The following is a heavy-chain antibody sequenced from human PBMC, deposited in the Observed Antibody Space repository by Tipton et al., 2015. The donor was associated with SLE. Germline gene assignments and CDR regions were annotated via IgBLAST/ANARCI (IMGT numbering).Heavy chain of an antibody. CDR3: ARYQSSELENFDY. Sequence: SLRLSCAASGFTFSNAWMSWVRQAPGKGLEWVANIKQDGSEKYYVDSVKGRFTISRDNAKNSLYLQMNSLRAEDTAVYYCARYQSSELENFDYWGQGTLVTVSS. V-gene: IGHV3-7*01. J-gene: IGHJ4*02. D-gene: IGHD1-7*01. CDR1: GFTFSNAW. CDR2: IKQDGSEK.